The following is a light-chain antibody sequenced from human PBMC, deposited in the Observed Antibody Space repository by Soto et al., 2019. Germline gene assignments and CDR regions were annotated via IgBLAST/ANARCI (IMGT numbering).Light chain of an antibody. Sequence: IVLTQSPGTLSLSPGERVTLPSRASRSVSGSYLAWYQQKPGQAPRVLIYSASLRATGIPDRFSGSGSGTDFSLTISRLEPEDFAVYYCQQYGSSPITFGQGTRLEIK. CDR1: RSVSGSY. V-gene: IGKV3-20*01. J-gene: IGKJ5*01. CDR2: SAS. CDR3: QQYGSSPIT.